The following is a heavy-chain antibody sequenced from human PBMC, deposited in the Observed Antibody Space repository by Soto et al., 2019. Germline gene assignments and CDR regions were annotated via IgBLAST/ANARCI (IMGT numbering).Heavy chain of an antibody. CDR2: IYHSGST. CDR3: ARHSGGSYPWYYYYYGMDV. Sequence: QLQLQESGSGLVKPSQTLSLTCAVSGGSISSGGYSWSWIRQPPGKGLEWIGYIYHSGSTYYNPSLKSRVTISVDTSKNQFSLKLSSVTAADTAVYYCARHSGGSYPWYYYYYGMDVWGQGTTVTVSS. V-gene: IGHV4-30-2*03. CDR1: GGSISSGGYS. J-gene: IGHJ6*02. D-gene: IGHD1-26*01.